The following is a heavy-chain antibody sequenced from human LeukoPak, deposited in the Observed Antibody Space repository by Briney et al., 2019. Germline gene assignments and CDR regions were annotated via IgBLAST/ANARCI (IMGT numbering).Heavy chain of an antibody. CDR1: GGSFSGYY. CDR2: INHSGST. Sequence: NPSETLSLTCAVYGGSFSGYYWSWIRQPPGKGLEWIGEINHSGSTNYNPSLKSRVTISVDTSKNQFSLKLSSVTAADTAVYYCARGYGRYDCSSTSCPLDYWGQGTLVTVSS. J-gene: IGHJ4*02. V-gene: IGHV4-34*01. CDR3: ARGYGRYDCSSTSCPLDY. D-gene: IGHD2-2*01.